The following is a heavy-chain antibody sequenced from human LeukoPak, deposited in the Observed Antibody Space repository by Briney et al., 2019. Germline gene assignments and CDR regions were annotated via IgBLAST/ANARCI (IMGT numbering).Heavy chain of an antibody. J-gene: IGHJ5*02. CDR2: MNPNSGNA. V-gene: IGHV1-8*01. Sequence: ASVKVSCKASRYTFTSYDINWVRQAPGQGLEWMGWMNPNSGNAGYAQKFQGRVTMTRNTSVSTAYMELSSLRSEDTAVYCCARKNYGSNRWFDPWGQGTLVTVSS. CDR3: ARKNYGSNRWFDP. D-gene: IGHD4/OR15-4a*01. CDR1: RYTFTSYD.